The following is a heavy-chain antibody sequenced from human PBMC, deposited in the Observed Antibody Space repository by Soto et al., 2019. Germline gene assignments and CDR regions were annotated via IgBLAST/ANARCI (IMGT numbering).Heavy chain of an antibody. CDR2: IKPNSGAT. D-gene: IGHD1-1*01. J-gene: IGHJ3*02. V-gene: IGHV1-2*02. CDR3: VRELAATGTVLDTFDX. CDR1: GYTFSDHY. Sequence: VASVKVSCKASGYTFSDHYMHWVRQAPGQGLEWMGWIKPNSGATNYQQKFQGRVTMTRDTSISTAYLEVTRLTSDDTAIYFCVRELAATGTVLDTFDXWRQGTRVTV.